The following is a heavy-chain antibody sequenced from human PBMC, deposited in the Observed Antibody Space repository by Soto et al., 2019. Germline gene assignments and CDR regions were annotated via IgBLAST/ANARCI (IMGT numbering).Heavy chain of an antibody. Sequence: GGSLRLSCAASGFTFSSYGMPCVRQAPCKGLEWVGVIWYDGINKYYADSVKGRFTTSRDNSKNTLYLQMNSLRAEDTAVYYCARDRDGYNYYYYYGMDVGGQGTTVTVSS. J-gene: IGHJ6*02. CDR1: GFTFSSYG. CDR3: ARDRDGYNYYYYYGMDV. D-gene: IGHD5-12*01. CDR2: IWYDGINK. V-gene: IGHV3-33*01.